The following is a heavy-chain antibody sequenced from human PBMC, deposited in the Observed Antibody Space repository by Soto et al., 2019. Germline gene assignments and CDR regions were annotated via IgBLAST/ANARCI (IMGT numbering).Heavy chain of an antibody. J-gene: IGHJ5*02. V-gene: IGHV1-8*01. Sequence: QVQLVQSGAEVKKPGASVKVSCKASGYTFTSYDINWVRLDTGQGLEWMGWMNPNSGNTAYAQKFQGRVTMNRNTSISTAYMELSSLRSEDTAVYSGARLKQDYAVAWGQGTMVTVSS. CDR2: MNPNSGNT. CDR3: ARLKQDYAVA. CDR1: GYTFTSYD. D-gene: IGHD3-16*01.